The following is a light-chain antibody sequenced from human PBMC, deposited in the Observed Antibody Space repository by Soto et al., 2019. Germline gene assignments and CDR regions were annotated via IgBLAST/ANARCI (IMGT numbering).Light chain of an antibody. J-gene: IGKJ5*01. CDR1: QSVSSY. V-gene: IGKV3-20*01. Sequence: EIALTQSPATLSLSPGERATLSCRASQSVSSYLAWYQQKPGQAPKFLIYGVSSRATGIPDRFSGSGSGTDFTLTISRLEPEDFAVYHCQQYGSSPLITFGQGTRLEI. CDR3: QQYGSSPLIT. CDR2: GVS.